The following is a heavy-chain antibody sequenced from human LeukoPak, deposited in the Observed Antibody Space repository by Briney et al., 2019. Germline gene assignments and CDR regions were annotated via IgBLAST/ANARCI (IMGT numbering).Heavy chain of an antibody. Sequence: PGGSLRLSCTTSGFTFGDHAMSWVRQAPGKGLEWVGFIRSKAYRGTTEYAASVRGRFTISRDDSNSVAYLQMNSLNTEDTGIYYCTREPIQLWLHNGMDVWGPGTTVIVSS. V-gene: IGHV3-49*04. J-gene: IGHJ6*02. CDR3: TREPIQLWLHNGMDV. CDR1: GFTFGDHA. D-gene: IGHD5-18*01. CDR2: IRSKAYRGTT.